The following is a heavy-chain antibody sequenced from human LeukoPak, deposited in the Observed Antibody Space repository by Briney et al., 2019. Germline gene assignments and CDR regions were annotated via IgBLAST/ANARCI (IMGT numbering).Heavy chain of an antibody. D-gene: IGHD6-19*01. Sequence: QTGGSLRLSCAASGFTVSSNYMSWVRQAPGKGLEWVSVIYSGGSTYYADSVKGRFTISRDNSKNTLYLQMNSLRAEDTAVYYCARALAVAGSYYFDYWGQGTLVTVSS. CDR3: ARALAVAGSYYFDY. CDR1: GFTVSSNY. CDR2: IYSGGST. J-gene: IGHJ4*02. V-gene: IGHV3-66*01.